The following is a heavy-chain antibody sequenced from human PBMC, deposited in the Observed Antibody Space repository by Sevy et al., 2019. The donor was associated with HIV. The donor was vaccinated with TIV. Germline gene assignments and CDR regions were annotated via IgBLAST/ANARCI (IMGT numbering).Heavy chain of an antibody. CDR2: ISDDGSKT. D-gene: IGHD2-21*02. CDR1: GFTFIDYA. Sequence: GGSLRLSCADSGFTFIDYAMHRVRQAPCKGLEWVAVISDDGSKTYYADSVNGRFTISRDNSKNTLYLQMNSLRADDTAVYYCARGRVTSHYFDYWGQGTLVTVSS. V-gene: IGHV3-30*04. J-gene: IGHJ4*02. CDR3: ARGRVTSHYFDY.